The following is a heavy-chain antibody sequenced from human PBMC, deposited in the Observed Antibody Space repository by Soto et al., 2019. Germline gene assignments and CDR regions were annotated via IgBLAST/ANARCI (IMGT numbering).Heavy chain of an antibody. CDR1: GFTFSSYG. CDR3: ARAEDFHYYNYALDV. CDR2: ISGSGGST. J-gene: IGHJ6*02. V-gene: IGHV3-23*01. Sequence: EVQLLESGGDLVQPGGSLRLSCAASGFTFSSYGMSWVRQAPGKVLEWVSGISGSGGSTYNADSVKGRVTISRDNSKNTLYLQMNSRRAEDTAVYYCARAEDFHYYNYALDVWGQGTTVTVSS.